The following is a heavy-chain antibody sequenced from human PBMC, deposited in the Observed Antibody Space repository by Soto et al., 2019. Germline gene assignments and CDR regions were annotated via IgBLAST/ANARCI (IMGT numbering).Heavy chain of an antibody. D-gene: IGHD3-3*01. CDR1: GFTFSSYS. J-gene: IGHJ6*02. CDR3: ARDVSFQAYDFWSGYGYYGMDV. CDR2: ISSSSSYI. Sequence: GWSLRLSCAASGFTFSSYSMNWVRQAPGKGLEWVSSISSSSSYIYYADSVKGRFTISRDNAKNSLYLQMNSLRAEDTAVYYCARDVSFQAYDFWSGYGYYGMDVWGQGTTVTVSS. V-gene: IGHV3-21*01.